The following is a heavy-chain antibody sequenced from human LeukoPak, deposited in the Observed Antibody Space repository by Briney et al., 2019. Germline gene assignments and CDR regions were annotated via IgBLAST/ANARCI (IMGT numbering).Heavy chain of an antibody. V-gene: IGHV4-38-2*02. CDR2: VYHSGST. D-gene: IGHD3-22*01. Sequence: KPSETLSLTCTVSGGSISSYYWSWIRQPPGKGLEWIGSVYHSGSTYYNPSLKSRVTLSVDTSKNHFSLKLSSVTAADTAVYYCARGYYDSSGYLPGNDAFDIWGQGTMVTVSS. J-gene: IGHJ3*02. CDR1: GGSISSYY. CDR3: ARGYYDSSGYLPGNDAFDI.